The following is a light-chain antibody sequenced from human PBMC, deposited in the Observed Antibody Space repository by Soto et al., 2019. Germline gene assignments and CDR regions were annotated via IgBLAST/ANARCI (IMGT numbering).Light chain of an antibody. V-gene: IGLV2-11*01. CDR2: DVS. Sequence: QSVLTQPRSVSGSPGQSVSISCTGTSSDVGRYSYVSWYQQHPGKAPKLMIYDVSERPSGVPDRLSGSKSGNTASLTISGLQAEDEADYYCCSYAGTYTGVFGTGTKVTVL. CDR1: SSDVGRYSY. J-gene: IGLJ1*01. CDR3: CSYAGTYTGV.